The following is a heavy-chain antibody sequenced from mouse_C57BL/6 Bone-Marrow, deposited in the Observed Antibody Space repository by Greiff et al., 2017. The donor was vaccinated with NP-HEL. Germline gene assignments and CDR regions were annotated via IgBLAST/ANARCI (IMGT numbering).Heavy chain of an antibody. CDR1: GFSLTSYG. Sequence: VKLVESGPGLVQPSQSLSITCTVSGFSLTSYGVHWVRQSPGKGLEWLGVIWSGGSTDYNAAFISRLSISKDNSKSQVFFKMNSLQADDTAIYYCARNGIEWRLAMDYWGQGTSVTVSS. V-gene: IGHV2-2*01. J-gene: IGHJ4*01. CDR3: ARNGIEWRLAMDY. D-gene: IGHD4-1*01. CDR2: IWSGGST.